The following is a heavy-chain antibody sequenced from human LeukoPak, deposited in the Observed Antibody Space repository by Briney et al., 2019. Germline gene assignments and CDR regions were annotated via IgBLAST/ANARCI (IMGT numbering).Heavy chain of an antibody. CDR2: MRYDGSNK. Sequence: PGGSLRLSCAASGFTFSSYGMHWVRQAPGKGLEWVAFMRYDGSNKYYADSVKGRFTIARDNSKNTLYLQMNSLRAEDTAVYYCAKDLLRVVPAAKGNWFDPWGQGTLVTVSS. J-gene: IGHJ5*02. CDR3: AKDLLRVVPAAKGNWFDP. CDR1: GFTFSSYG. D-gene: IGHD2-2*01. V-gene: IGHV3-30*02.